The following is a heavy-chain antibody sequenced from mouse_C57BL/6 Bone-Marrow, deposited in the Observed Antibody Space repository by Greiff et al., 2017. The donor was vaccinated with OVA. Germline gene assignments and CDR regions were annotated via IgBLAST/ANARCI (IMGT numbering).Heavy chain of an antibody. CDR3: AREAWMSLFAY. D-gene: IGHD1-2*01. Sequence: VQLQQPGAELVMPGASVKLSCKASGYTFTSYWMHWVKQRPGQGLEWIGEIDPSDSYTNYNQKFKGQSTLTVDKSSSTAYMQHSSLTSEDSAVYYCAREAWMSLFAYWGQGTLVTVSA. CDR2: IDPSDSYT. CDR1: GYTFTSYW. V-gene: IGHV1-69*01. J-gene: IGHJ3*01.